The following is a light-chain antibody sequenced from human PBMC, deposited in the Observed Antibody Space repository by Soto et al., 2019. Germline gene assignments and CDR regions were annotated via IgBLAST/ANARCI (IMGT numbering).Light chain of an antibody. Sequence: QSALTQPASVSGSPGQSITISCTGTSSDVGGYNYVSWYQQHPGKAPKLMIYGVTNRPSGVSNRFHGSKSGNTASLTISGLQAEDEADYYCSSYTTSTTLSVVFGGGTKLTVL. V-gene: IGLV2-14*01. CDR2: GVT. J-gene: IGLJ2*01. CDR3: SSYTTSTTLSVV. CDR1: SSDVGGYNY.